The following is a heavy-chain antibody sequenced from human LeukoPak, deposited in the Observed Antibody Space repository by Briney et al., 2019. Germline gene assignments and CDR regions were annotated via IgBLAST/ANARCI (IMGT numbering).Heavy chain of an antibody. CDR1: GFTFSSYW. CDR2: IKQDGSEK. CDR3: ARASTIYDYVWGNPSSVFYFDY. J-gene: IGHJ4*02. D-gene: IGHD3-16*01. V-gene: IGHV3-7*01. Sequence: GGSLRLSCAASGFTFSSYWMSWVRQAPGKGLEWVANIKQDGSEKYYVDSVKGRFTISRDNAKNSLYLQMNSLRAEDTAVYYCARASTIYDYVWGNPSSVFYFDYRGQGTLVTVSS.